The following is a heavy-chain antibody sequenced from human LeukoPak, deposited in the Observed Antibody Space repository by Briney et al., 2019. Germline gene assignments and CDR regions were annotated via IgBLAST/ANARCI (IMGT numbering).Heavy chain of an antibody. V-gene: IGHV3-21*01. CDR2: INSRSSSI. Sequence: PGGSLRLSCAASGFTFSSYGMSWVRQAPGKGMEWVSSINSRSSSIYYADSVKGRFTISRDNAKNSLYLQMNSLRAEDTAVYYCARGPTMKMDVWGKGTTVTVSS. D-gene: IGHD3-22*01. CDR3: ARGPTMKMDV. J-gene: IGHJ6*04. CDR1: GFTFSSYG.